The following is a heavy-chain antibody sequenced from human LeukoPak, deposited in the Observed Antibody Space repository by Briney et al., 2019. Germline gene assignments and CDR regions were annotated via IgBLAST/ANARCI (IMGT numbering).Heavy chain of an antibody. D-gene: IGHD1-26*01. CDR1: GFTFDDYA. V-gene: IGHV3-9*01. CDR3: AKEVGAIDY. J-gene: IGHJ4*02. CDR2: ISWNSGSI. Sequence: PGRSLRLSCAASGFTFDDYAMPWVRHAPGKGLEWVSGISWNSGSIGYADSVKGRFTISRDNAKNSLYLQMNSLRAEDTALYYCAKEVGAIDYWGQGTLVTVSS.